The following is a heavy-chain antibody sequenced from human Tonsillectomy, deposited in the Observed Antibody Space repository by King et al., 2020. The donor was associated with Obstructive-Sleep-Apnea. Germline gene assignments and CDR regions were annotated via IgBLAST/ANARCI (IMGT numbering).Heavy chain of an antibody. V-gene: IGHV4-59*01. D-gene: IGHD3-3*01. J-gene: IGHJ4*02. CDR3: ARFGDDFWSGYYTPFDY. CDR1: GGSISSYY. CDR2: IFYSGST. Sequence: QLQESGPGLVKPSETLSLTCTVSGGSISSYYWSWIRRPPGRGLEWIGYIFYSGSTNYNPSLKSRVTISVDTSKNQFSLKLSSVTAADTAVYYCARFGDDFWSGYYTPFDYWGQGTLVTVSS.